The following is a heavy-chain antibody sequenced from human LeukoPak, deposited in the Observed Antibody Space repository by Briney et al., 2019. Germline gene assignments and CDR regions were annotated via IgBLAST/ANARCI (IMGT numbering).Heavy chain of an antibody. V-gene: IGHV3-53*01. CDR3: AREIYCSSTSCYWTPNWFDP. CDR2: IYSGGST. J-gene: IGHJ5*02. CDR1: GFTVSSNY. Sequence: PGGSLRLSCAASGFTVSSNYMSWVRQAPGKGLEWVSVIYSGGSTYYADSVKGRFTISRDNSKNTLYLQMNSLRAEDTAVYYCAREIYCSSTSCYWTPNWFDPWGQGTLVTVSS. D-gene: IGHD2-2*01.